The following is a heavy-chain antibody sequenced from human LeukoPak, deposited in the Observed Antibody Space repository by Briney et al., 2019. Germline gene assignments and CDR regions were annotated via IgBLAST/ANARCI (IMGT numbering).Heavy chain of an antibody. Sequence: GGTLRLSCTASGFTFGDYGMSWVRQAPGKGLEWVGFIRSKTYGGTTEYAASVKGRFTISRDDSKSIAYLQMNSLRADDSAVYFCASYSGYYSYFDYWGQGTLVTVSS. CDR1: GFTFGDYG. D-gene: IGHD3-22*01. J-gene: IGHJ4*02. CDR2: IRSKTYGGTT. V-gene: IGHV3-49*04. CDR3: ASYSGYYSYFDY.